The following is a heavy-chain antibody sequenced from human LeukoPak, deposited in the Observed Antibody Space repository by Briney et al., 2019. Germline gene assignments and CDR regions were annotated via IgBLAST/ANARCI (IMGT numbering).Heavy chain of an antibody. J-gene: IGHJ6*03. CDR2: ISSSSSYI. Sequence: PGGSLRLSCAASGFTFSSYSMNWVRQAPGKGLEWVSSISSSSSYIYYADSVKGRFTISRDNAKNSLYLQMNSLRAEDTAVYYCARGPAGNWYYYYYMDVWGKGTTVTVSS. V-gene: IGHV3-21*01. D-gene: IGHD1-14*01. CDR1: GFTFSSYS. CDR3: ARGPAGNWYYYYYMDV.